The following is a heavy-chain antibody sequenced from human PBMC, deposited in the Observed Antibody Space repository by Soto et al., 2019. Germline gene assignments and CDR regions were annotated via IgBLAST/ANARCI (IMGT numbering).Heavy chain of an antibody. CDR3: ASYCGGDCYSIGGDY. V-gene: IGHV1-69*02. CDR2: IIPILGIA. CDR1: GGTFSSYT. Sequence: QVQLVQSGAEVKKPGSSVKVSCKASGGTFSSYTISWVRQAPGQGLEWMGRIIPILGIANYAQKFQGRVTIXXDXSXXTAYMELSSLRSEDTAVYYCASYCGGDCYSIGGDYWGQGTLVTVSS. D-gene: IGHD2-21*02. J-gene: IGHJ4*02.